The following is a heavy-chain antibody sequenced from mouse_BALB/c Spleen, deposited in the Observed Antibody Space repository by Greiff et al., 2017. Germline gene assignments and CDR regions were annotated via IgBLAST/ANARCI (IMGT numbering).Heavy chain of an antibody. D-gene: IGHD2-10*02. V-gene: IGHV3-2*02. CDR3: ARQYGNYEKYFDV. CDR1: GYSITSDYA. CDR2: ISYSGST. J-gene: IGHJ1*01. Sequence: VQLKESGPGLVKPSQSLSLTCTVTGYSITSDYAWNWIRQFPGNKLEWMGYISYSGSTSYNPSLKSRISITRDTSKNQFFLQLNSVTTEDTATYYCARQYGNYEKYFDVWGAGTTVTVSS.